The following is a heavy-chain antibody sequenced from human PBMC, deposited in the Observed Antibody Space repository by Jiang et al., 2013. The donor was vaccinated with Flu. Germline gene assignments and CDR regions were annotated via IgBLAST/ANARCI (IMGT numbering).Heavy chain of an antibody. CDR3: ARDEAS. V-gene: IGHV7-4-1*02. CDR1: GYTFTSYS. Sequence: SVKVSCKASGYTFTSYSMNWVRQAPGQGLEWMGWINTTLGTQRMPRASQDGLSSPLDTSVSTTYLQISSLKAEDTALYYCARDEASWGQGTLVTVSS. J-gene: IGHJ4*02. CDR2: INTTLGT.